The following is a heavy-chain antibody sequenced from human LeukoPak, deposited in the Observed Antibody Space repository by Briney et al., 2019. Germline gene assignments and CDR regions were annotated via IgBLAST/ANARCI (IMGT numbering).Heavy chain of an antibody. J-gene: IGHJ4*02. CDR3: AKGTGYSYGSNFDY. CDR2: ISWNSGSI. CDR1: GFTFDDYA. Sequence: PGGSLRLSCAASGFTFDDYAMHWVRQAPGKGLEWVSGISWNSGSIGYADSVKGRFTISRDNAKNSLYLQMNSLRAEDTALYYCAKGTGYSYGSNFDYWGQGTLVTVSS. V-gene: IGHV3-9*01. D-gene: IGHD5-18*01.